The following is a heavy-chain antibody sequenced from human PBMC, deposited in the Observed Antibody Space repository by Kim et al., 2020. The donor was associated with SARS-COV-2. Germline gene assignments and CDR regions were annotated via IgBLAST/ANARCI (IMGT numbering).Heavy chain of an antibody. D-gene: IGHD6-6*01. Sequence: GGSLRLSCEASGFAARSSYMSWVRQAPGRGLEWVSLINSGVGTYYADSVKGRFTISRDNAKNTLYLHMNSLRVEDTAVYYCRDSGSSLLYYMDFWGQGTT. V-gene: IGHV3-53*01. CDR1: GFAARSSY. J-gene: IGHJ6*02. CDR3: RDSGSSLLYYMDF. CDR2: INSGVGT.